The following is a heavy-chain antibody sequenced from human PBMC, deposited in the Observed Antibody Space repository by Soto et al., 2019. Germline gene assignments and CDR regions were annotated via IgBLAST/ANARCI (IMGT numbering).Heavy chain of an antibody. J-gene: IGHJ3*02. CDR3: ASSVVVPAAISLTTYCGGDCPYDAFDI. V-gene: IGHV1-3*01. Sequence: ASVKVSCKASGYTFTSYAMHWVRQAPGQRLEWMGWINAGNGNTKYSQKFQGRVTITRDTSASTAYMELSSLRSEDTAVYYCASSVVVPAAISLTTYCGGDCPYDAFDIWGQGTMVTVSS. CDR2: INAGNGNT. CDR1: GYTFTSYA. D-gene: IGHD2-21*01.